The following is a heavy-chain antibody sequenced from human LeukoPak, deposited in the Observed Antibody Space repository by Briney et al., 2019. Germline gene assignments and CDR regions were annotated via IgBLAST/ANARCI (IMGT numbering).Heavy chain of an antibody. J-gene: IGHJ4*02. CDR3: VRDFRSADY. V-gene: IGHV3-74*01. Sequence: GGSLRLSCAASGFTFSTYCMHWVRQAPGKGPMWVSRICPDGTVTNYADSVKARFVISRDNARNTVYLQMNSLRVEDTAVYYCVRDFRSADYWGQGTLVTVSS. CDR2: ICPDGTVT. CDR1: GFTFSTYC.